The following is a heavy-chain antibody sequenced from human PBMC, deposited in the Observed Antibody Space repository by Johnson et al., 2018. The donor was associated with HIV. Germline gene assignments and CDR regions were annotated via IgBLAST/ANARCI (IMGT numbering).Heavy chain of an antibody. Sequence: VQLVESGGGLVQPGGSLRLSCAASGFTFSNAWMSWVRQGPGKGLEWVGHIKSKTDGGTTDYAAPVTGRFTISRDDSKNTLYLQMNSLRAEDTAVYYWARDATPGGGDYVGDAFDLWGQGTMVTVSS. V-gene: IGHV3-15*01. J-gene: IGHJ3*01. CDR1: GFTFSNAW. CDR2: IKSKTDGGTT. CDR3: ARDATPGGGDYVGDAFDL. D-gene: IGHD4-17*01.